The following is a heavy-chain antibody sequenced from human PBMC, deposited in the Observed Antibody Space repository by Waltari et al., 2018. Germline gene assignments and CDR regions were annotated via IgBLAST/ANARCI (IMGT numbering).Heavy chain of an antibody. Sequence: QVQLVQCGAEEKKTVASVKVTCKASGYTFTSYGISWVRQAPRQGLEWMGWISADNGNTTYAQKLQCRVTMTTDTSTSTAYMELRSVGSDDTAVYYCARERAPIGWYDGGYWGQCTLVIVSS. V-gene: IGHV1-18*01. CDR1: GYTFTSYG. J-gene: IGHJ4*02. CDR3: ARERAPIGWYDGGY. D-gene: IGHD6-19*01. CDR2: ISADNGNT.